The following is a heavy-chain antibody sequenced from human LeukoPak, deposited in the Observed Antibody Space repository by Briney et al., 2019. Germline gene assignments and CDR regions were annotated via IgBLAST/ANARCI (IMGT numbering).Heavy chain of an antibody. Sequence: SETLSPTCAVYGESLSKYYWTWIRQSPGKGLEWIGEINHRGSTNLNPSLKSRVTLSVDTSKHQFSLKLTSVTAADAAVYYCASSVGSTDYWGQGTLVTVSS. V-gene: IGHV4-34*01. D-gene: IGHD1-26*01. CDR2: INHRGST. CDR3: ASSVGSTDY. CDR1: GESLSKYY. J-gene: IGHJ4*02.